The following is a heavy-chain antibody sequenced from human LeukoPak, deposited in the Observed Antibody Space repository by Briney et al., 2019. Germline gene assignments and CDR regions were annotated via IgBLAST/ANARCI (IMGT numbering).Heavy chain of an antibody. CDR1: GYTFINYY. D-gene: IGHD6-19*01. V-gene: IGHV1-46*01. J-gene: IGHJ5*02. CDR2: INPSGGST. Sequence: ASVKVPCKASGYTFINYYIHWVRQAPGQGLEWMGIINPSGGSTTYPQKFQGRVTMTRDMSTSTVYMDLSSLRSEDTAVYYCARGGYSSPRGWFDPWGQGTLVTVSS. CDR3: ARGGYSSPRGWFDP.